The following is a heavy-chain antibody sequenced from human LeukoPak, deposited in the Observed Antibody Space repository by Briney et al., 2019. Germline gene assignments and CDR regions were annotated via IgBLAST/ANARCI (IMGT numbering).Heavy chain of an antibody. J-gene: IGHJ4*02. V-gene: IGHV1-24*01. Sequence: ASVKVSCKVSGYTLTELSMHWVRQAPGKGLEWMGGFDPEDGETIYAQKFQGRVTMTEDTSTDTAYMELSRLRSDDTAVYYCARGIQLWYVWDYWGQGTLVTVSS. CDR2: FDPEDGET. CDR1: GYTLTELS. D-gene: IGHD5-18*01. CDR3: ARGIQLWYVWDY.